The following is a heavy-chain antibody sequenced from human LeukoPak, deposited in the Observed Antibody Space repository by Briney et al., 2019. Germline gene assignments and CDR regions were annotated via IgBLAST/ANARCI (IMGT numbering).Heavy chain of an antibody. CDR3: ARERGYYDSSGSFQH. CDR2: IKQDGSEK. V-gene: IGHV3-7*01. Sequence: GGSLRRSCAVSGFTFSSYWVSWVRQAPGTGLEWVANIKQDGSEKYYVDSVKGRFTISRDNAKNSLYLQMNSVRAEDTAVYYCARERGYYDSSGSFQHWGQGTLVTVSS. D-gene: IGHD3-22*01. CDR1: GFTFSSYW. J-gene: IGHJ1*01.